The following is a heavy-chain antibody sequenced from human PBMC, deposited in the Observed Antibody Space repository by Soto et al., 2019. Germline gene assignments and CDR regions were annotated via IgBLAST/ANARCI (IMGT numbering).Heavy chain of an antibody. V-gene: IGHV1-18*01. J-gene: IGHJ5*02. Sequence: GASVKVSCKASGYTFTSYGISWVRQAPGQGLEWMGWISAYNGNTNYAQKLQGRVTMTTDTSTSTAYMELRSLRSDDTAVYYCARIRGYSSSWPGNWFAPWGQGTLVPVSS. CDR2: ISAYNGNT. CDR3: ARIRGYSSSWPGNWFAP. D-gene: IGHD6-13*01. CDR1: GYTFTSYG.